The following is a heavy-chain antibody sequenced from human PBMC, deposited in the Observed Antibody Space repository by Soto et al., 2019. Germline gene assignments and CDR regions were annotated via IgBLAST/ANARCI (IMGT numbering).Heavy chain of an antibody. J-gene: IGHJ3*02. CDR2: ISWNSGSI. Sequence: PGGSLRLSCAASGFTFDDYAMHWARQAPGRGLEWVSGISWNSGSIGYADSVKGRFTISRDNARNSLYLQMNSLRAEDTALYYCAKGSIVVVAGGAFDIWGQGTMVTVSS. V-gene: IGHV3-9*01. CDR3: AKGSIVVVAGGAFDI. D-gene: IGHD2-15*01. CDR1: GFTFDDYA.